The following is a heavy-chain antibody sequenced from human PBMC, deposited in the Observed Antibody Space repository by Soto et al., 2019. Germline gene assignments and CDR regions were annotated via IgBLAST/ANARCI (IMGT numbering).Heavy chain of an antibody. V-gene: IGHV3-30*04. D-gene: IGHD3-3*02. CDR2: ISGDGSKK. J-gene: IGHJ3*02. CDR3: GRDTETLGPRANDALDI. CDR1: AFTFSDYS. Sequence: QVQLVESGGGVVQPGKSLRLSCVASAFTFSDYSMHWVRQAPGKGLEWVAAISGDGSKKSYADSVKGRATLSRDNAKNTLYLQMDNLRAEDTAVYFCGRDTETLGPRANDALDIWGQGTMVTVSS.